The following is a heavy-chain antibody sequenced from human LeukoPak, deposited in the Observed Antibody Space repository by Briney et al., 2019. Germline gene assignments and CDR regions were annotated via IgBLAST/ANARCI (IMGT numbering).Heavy chain of an antibody. CDR3: ASSTYSGSHWDAFDI. CDR2: IDSHGSST. V-gene: IGHV3-74*01. CDR1: GFTFSNYW. D-gene: IGHD1-26*01. Sequence: GGSLRLSCAAPGFTFSNYWMHWVRQAPGKGLVWVSRIDSHGSSTIYADSVKGRFTISRDNAKDTLFLQMNSLRAEDTAIYYCASSTYSGSHWDAFDIWGQGTMVTVSS. J-gene: IGHJ3*02.